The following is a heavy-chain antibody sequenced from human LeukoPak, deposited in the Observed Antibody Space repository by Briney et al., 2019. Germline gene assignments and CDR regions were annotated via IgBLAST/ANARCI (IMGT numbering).Heavy chain of an antibody. Sequence: GGSLRLSCAASGFSFSSYAMTWARQAPVKGLEWVSAISGDGTRTYYADSVKGRFTISRDNSKNTLYLEMSSLRVEATAIYYCAKWPEGAMDYFDYWGQGTLVTVSS. D-gene: IGHD3-16*01. J-gene: IGHJ4*02. CDR3: AKWPEGAMDYFDY. V-gene: IGHV3-23*01. CDR1: GFSFSSYA. CDR2: ISGDGTRT.